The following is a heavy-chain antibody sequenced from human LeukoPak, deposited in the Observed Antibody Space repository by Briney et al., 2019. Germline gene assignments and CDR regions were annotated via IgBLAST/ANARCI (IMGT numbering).Heavy chain of an antibody. CDR1: GGSISSYY. D-gene: IGHD5-18*01. V-gene: IGHV4-59*01. Sequence: PSETLSLTCTASGGSISSYYWTWLRQPPGKGLEWVGYIYHSESTTYNPSLESRVTISAHTSKNQFSLRLNSVTAADTAVYYCARGAYTFGYGAFDIWGQGTMVAVSS. CDR3: ARGAYTFGYGAFDI. CDR2: IYHSEST. J-gene: IGHJ3*02.